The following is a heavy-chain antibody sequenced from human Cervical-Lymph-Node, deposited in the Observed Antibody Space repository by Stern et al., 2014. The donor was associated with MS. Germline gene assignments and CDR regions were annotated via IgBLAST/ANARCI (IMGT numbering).Heavy chain of an antibody. Sequence: QMQLVQSGGDLVKPGGSLRLSCAASGFTFSDFHMAWIRQAPGKGLEGISYITASVGYTYYADSVKGRFNISRDNAKNSLYLQMNTLTADDTAIYYCARAQRGSNAFDVWGQGTRVTVSS. V-gene: IGHV3-11*01. CDR3: ARAQRGSNAFDV. CDR1: GFTFSDFH. D-gene: IGHD3-16*01. CDR2: ITASVGYT. J-gene: IGHJ3*01.